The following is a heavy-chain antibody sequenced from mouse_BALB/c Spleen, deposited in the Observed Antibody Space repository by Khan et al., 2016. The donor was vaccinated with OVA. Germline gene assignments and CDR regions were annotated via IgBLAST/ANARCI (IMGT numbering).Heavy chain of an antibody. V-gene: IGHV1S81*02. CDR1: GYTFTSYY. CDR3: TRSGWAAFAY. CDR2: INPNNGVT. Sequence: QVQLQQSGAELVKPGASVKLSCKASGYTFTSYYMYWVKQRPGQGLEWIGGINPNNGVTDFNEKFKSKATLTVDKSSSTAYMQLSSLTSADSAVYYCTRSGWAAFAYWGQGTLVTVSA. D-gene: IGHD1-1*02. J-gene: IGHJ3*01.